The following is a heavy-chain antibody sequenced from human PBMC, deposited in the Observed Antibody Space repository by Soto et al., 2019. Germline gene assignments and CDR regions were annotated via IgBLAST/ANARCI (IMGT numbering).Heavy chain of an antibody. CDR1: GGSFSGYY. CDR3: ARGRTYYDILTGYYQYRHPHNWFDP. V-gene: IGHV4-34*01. J-gene: IGHJ5*02. Sequence: ETLSLTCAVYGGSFSGYYWSWIRQPPGKGLEWIGEINHSGSTNYNPSLKSRVTISVDTSKNQFSLKLSSVTAADTAVYYCARGRTYYDILTGYYQYRHPHNWFDPWGQGTLVTVSS. D-gene: IGHD3-9*01. CDR2: INHSGST.